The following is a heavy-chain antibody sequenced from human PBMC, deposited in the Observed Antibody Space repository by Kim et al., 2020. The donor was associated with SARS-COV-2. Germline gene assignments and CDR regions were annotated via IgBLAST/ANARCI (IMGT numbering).Heavy chain of an antibody. CDR1: GYTLTELS. J-gene: IGHJ4*02. CDR3: ATVRSRKRPYYDFWSGYYRDY. Sequence: ASVKVSCKVSGYTLTELSMHWVRQAPGKGLEWMGGFDPEDGETIYAQKFQGRVTMTEDTSTDTAYMELSSLRSEDTAVYYCATVRSRKRPYYDFWSGYYRDYWGQGTLVTVSS. V-gene: IGHV1-24*01. CDR2: FDPEDGET. D-gene: IGHD3-3*01.